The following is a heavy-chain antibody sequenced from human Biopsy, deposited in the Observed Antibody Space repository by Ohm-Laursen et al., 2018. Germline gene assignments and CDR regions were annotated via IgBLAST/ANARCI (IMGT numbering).Heavy chain of an antibody. CDR3: ARRLPLRGYAFDV. Sequence: SQTLSLTCTVSGGSIGGSGDYWSWIRQPPGKGLEWIGYISDTGTTNYNPSLRGRVAMSVDTSKNQFSLQLTSVTAADTAMFFCARRLPLRGYAFDVWGQGTLVTVSS. J-gene: IGHJ3*01. D-gene: IGHD3-10*01. CDR2: ISDTGTT. V-gene: IGHV4-61*08. CDR1: GGSIGGSGDY.